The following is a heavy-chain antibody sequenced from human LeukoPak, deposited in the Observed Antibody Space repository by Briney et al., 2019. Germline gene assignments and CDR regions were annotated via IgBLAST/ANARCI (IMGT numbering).Heavy chain of an antibody. CDR3: ASASGY. V-gene: IGHV4-4*07. Sequence: PSETLSLTCSVSGDSISSDYWSWIRQLAGKGLEWIGRIYTTGSTNYNPSLKRRVTMSVDMSKNQFSLKLSSVTAADTAVYYCASASGYWGQGTLVTVSS. J-gene: IGHJ4*02. CDR2: IYTTGST. D-gene: IGHD6-19*01. CDR1: GDSISSDY.